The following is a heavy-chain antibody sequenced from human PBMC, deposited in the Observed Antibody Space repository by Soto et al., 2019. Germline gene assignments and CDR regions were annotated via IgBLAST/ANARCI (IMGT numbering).Heavy chain of an antibody. V-gene: IGHV1-18*01. D-gene: IGHD6-19*01. J-gene: IGHJ4*02. CDR2: ISAYNGNT. Sequence: ASVKVSFKASGYTFTSYGISWVRQAPGQGLEWMGWISAYNGNTNYAQKLQGRVTMTTDTSTSTAYMELRSLRSEDTAVYYCASSADNSGWYYFQYWGQGTLVTVSS. CDR1: GYTFTSYG. CDR3: ASSADNSGWYYFQY.